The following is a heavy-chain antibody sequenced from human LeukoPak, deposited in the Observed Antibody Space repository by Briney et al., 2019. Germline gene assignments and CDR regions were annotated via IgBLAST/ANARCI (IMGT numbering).Heavy chain of an antibody. V-gene: IGHV3-74*01. CDR3: AKGGSRHADY. CDR2: ISNDGSST. D-gene: IGHD1-26*01. J-gene: IGHJ4*02. Sequence: GGSLRLSCAASGLTLSSYWMHWVRQAPGKGLVWVSRISNDGSSTSHADSVKGRFTISRDNAKNTLYLQMKSLRGDDTAVYYCAKGGSRHADYWGQGTLVTVSS. CDR1: GLTLSSYW.